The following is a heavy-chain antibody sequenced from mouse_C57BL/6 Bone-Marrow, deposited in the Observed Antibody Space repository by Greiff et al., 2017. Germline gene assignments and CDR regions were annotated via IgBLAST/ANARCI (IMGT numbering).Heavy chain of an antibody. CDR3: ARLEFDGSSGDWYLDV. V-gene: IGHV1-85*01. D-gene: IGHD1-1*01. CDR2: IYPRDGST. Sequence: LVESGPELVKPGASVKLSCKASGYTFTSYDINWVKQRPGQGLEWIGWIYPRDGSTKYNVKFKGKATLTVDTSSSTAYMELHSLTSEDSAVYFCARLEFDGSSGDWYLDVWGTGTTVTVSS. J-gene: IGHJ1*03. CDR1: GYTFTSYD.